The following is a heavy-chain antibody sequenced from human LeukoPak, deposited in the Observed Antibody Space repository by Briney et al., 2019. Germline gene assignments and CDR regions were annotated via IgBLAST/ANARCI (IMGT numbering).Heavy chain of an antibody. CDR2: IYPGDSDT. CDR3: ARLTGCSSTSCYYPGY. V-gene: IGHV5-51*01. CDR1: GYSFTSYW. D-gene: IGHD2-2*01. J-gene: IGHJ4*02. Sequence: RGESLKISCKGSGYSFTSYWIGWVRQMPGKGLEWMGIIYPGDSDTRYSPSFQGQVTISADKSISTAYLPWSSLKASDTAMYYCARLTGCSSTSCYYPGYWGQGTLVTVSS.